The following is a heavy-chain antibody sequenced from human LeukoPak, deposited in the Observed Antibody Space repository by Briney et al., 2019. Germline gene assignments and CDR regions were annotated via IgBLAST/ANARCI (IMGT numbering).Heavy chain of an antibody. CDR2: INPNSGVT. CDR3: ARGANYYDSSGPPGC. CDR1: GYTFTGYY. Sequence: ASVTVSCKASGYTFTGYYMHWVRQAPGQGLEWMGWINPNSGVTEYAHKFQGRVTMTRDTSISTAYMDLSGLRSDDTAVYYCARGANYYDSSGPPGCWGQGALVTISS. J-gene: IGHJ4*02. D-gene: IGHD3-22*01. V-gene: IGHV1-2*02.